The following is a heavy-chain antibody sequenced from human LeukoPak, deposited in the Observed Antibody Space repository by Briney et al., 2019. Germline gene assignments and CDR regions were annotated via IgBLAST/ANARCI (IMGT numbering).Heavy chain of an antibody. CDR3: AKDPRDHSYGWSWRYFDY. J-gene: IGHJ4*02. CDR2: IRYDGSNK. V-gene: IGHV3-30*02. D-gene: IGHD5-18*01. CDR1: GFTFSSYG. Sequence: PGGTLRLSCAASGFTFSSYGMSWVRQAPGKGLEWVAFIRYDGSNKYYADSVKGRFTISRDNSKNTLYLQMNSLRAEDTAVHYCAKDPRDHSYGWSWRYFDYWGQGTLVTVSS.